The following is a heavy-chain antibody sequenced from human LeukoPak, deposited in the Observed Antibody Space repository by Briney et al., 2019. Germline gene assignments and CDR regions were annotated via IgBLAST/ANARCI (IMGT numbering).Heavy chain of an antibody. D-gene: IGHD3-22*01. CDR2: IYYSGST. J-gene: IGHJ4*02. V-gene: IGHV4-39*01. Sequence: PSETLSLTCTVSGGSINNNVYYWGWIRQPPGKGLEWIGSIYYSGSTYYNPSLKSRVTISVVTSKNQFSLKLSSVTAADTAVYYCARHYYDSSGFYHFDYWGQGTLVTVSS. CDR1: GGSINNNVYY. CDR3: ARHYYDSSGFYHFDY.